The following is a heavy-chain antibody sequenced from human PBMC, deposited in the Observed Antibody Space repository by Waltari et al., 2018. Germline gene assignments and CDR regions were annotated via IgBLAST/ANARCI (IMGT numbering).Heavy chain of an antibody. CDR3: ARDGLGGRRVPGEY. J-gene: IGHJ4*01. D-gene: IGHD3-10*01. V-gene: IGHV3-30*02. CDR2: IRYDGTDN. CDR1: GFTFRGYG. Sequence: QDQLVESGGGVVQPGGSLGLSCAASGFTFRGYGMHWVRQAPGKGLEWVALIRYDGTDNYYLDSVKGRFTISRDNFKSTLYLQMNSLRADDTAVYYCARDGLGGRRVPGEYWGRGTLVTVSS.